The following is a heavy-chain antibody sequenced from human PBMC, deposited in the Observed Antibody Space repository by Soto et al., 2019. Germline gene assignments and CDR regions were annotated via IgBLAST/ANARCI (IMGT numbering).Heavy chain of an antibody. Sequence: GASVKVSCKASGYTFTGYYMHWVRQAPGQGLEWMGWINPNSGGTNYAQKFQGWVTMTRDTSISTAYMELSRLRSDDTAVYYCARGSCSSTSCYGTNWFDPWGQGTLVTVS. CDR3: ARGSCSSTSCYGTNWFDP. V-gene: IGHV1-2*04. D-gene: IGHD2-2*01. J-gene: IGHJ5*02. CDR2: INPNSGGT. CDR1: GYTFTGYY.